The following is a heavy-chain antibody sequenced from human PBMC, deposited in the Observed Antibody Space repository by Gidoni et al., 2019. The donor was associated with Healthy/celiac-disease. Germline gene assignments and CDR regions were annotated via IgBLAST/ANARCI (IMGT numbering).Heavy chain of an antibody. J-gene: IGHJ5*02. Sequence: QLQLQESGPGLVKPSETLSLTCTVSGGSISSSGFSWGWIRQPPGKGLEWIGSIYYSGSTYYKSSLKGRVTISVDTSKNQFSLKLISVTAADTAVYYCARHSESTGYYYAEVNWFDPWGQGTLVTVSS. V-gene: IGHV4-39*01. CDR3: ARHSESTGYYYAEVNWFDP. D-gene: IGHD3-22*01. CDR2: IYYSGST. CDR1: GGSISSSGFS.